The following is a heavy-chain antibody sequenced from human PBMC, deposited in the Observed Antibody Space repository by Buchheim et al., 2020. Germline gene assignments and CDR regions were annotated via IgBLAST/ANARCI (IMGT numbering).Heavy chain of an antibody. CDR2: IYTSGST. V-gene: IGHV4-61*02. CDR3: ASSTGVYCSSTSCYILREAAGLSFDY. D-gene: IGHD2-2*02. J-gene: IGHJ4*02. CDR1: GGSISSGSFY. Sequence: QVQLQESGPGLVKPSQTLSLTCTVSGGSISSGSFYWSWIRQPAGKGLEWIGRIYTSGSTNYNPSLKSRVTISVDTSKNQFSLKLSSVTAADTAVYYCASSTGVYCSSTSCYILREAAGLSFDYWGQGTL.